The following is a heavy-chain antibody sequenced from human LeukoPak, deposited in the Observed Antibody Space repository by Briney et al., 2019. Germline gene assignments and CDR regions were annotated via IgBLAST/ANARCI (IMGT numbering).Heavy chain of an antibody. CDR3: AKYYYDSYEGYYFDY. J-gene: IGHJ4*02. Sequence: SVKFSCKASGYTFTCSYMHWVRQAPGQGLEWMGWINPNSGGTNYTQMFQGRVTMTSHTSISTAYMELSRLKSDDTAVYYCAKYYYDSYEGYYFDYWGQGTLVAVSS. V-gene: IGHV1-2*02. CDR2: INPNSGGT. CDR1: GYTFTCSY. D-gene: IGHD3-22*01.